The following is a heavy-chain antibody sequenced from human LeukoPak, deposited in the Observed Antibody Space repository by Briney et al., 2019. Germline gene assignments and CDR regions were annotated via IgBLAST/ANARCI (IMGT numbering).Heavy chain of an antibody. Sequence: SETLSLTRAVYGGSFSGYYWSWIRQPPGKGLEWIGEINHSGSTNYNPSLKSRVTISVDTSKSQFSLKLNSVTAADTAVYYCARGRSDAFDIWGQGTMVTVSS. J-gene: IGHJ3*02. CDR3: ARGRSDAFDI. CDR2: INHSGST. V-gene: IGHV4-34*01. CDR1: GGSFSGYY.